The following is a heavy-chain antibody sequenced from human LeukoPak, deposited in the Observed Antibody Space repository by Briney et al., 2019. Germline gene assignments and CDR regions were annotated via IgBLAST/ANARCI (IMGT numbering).Heavy chain of an antibody. CDR2: ISYDGSNK. CDR3: ARRPPTGAALDH. D-gene: IGHD6-6*01. Sequence: PGGSLRLSCAASGFTFSSYGMHWVRQAPGKGLEWVAVISYDGSNKYYADSVKGRFTISRDNSKNTLYLQMNSLRAEDTAVYYCARRPPTGAALDHWGQGTWSPSPQ. J-gene: IGHJ5*02. CDR1: GFTFSSYG. V-gene: IGHV3-30*03.